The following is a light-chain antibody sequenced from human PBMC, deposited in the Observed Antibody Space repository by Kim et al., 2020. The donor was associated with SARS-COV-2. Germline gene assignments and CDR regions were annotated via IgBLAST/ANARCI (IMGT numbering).Light chain of an antibody. V-gene: IGKV1-33*01. J-gene: IGKJ5*01. CDR3: QQYDAPPFT. CDR2: DAA. Sequence: ASGGDRVNITWQASQDVSDYFNWYHQKPGEGPKVLLRDAANLESGVPSRFSRGGYGTEFSLTISSVQPEDIGTYYCQQYDAPPFTFGQGTRLEIK. CDR1: QDVSDY.